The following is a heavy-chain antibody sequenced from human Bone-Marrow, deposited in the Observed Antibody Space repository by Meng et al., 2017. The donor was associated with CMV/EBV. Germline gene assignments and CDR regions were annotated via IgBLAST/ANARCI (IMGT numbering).Heavy chain of an antibody. D-gene: IGHD6-6*01. CDR1: GFTFSSYG. CDR3: ARDMIAYIAARPGPYYYAMDV. V-gene: IGHV3-30*02. Sequence: GGSLRLSCAASGFTFSSYGMHWVRQAPGKGLEWVAFIRYDGSNKYYADSVKGRFTISRDNAKNSLYLQMNSLRAEDTAVYYCARDMIAYIAARPGPYYYAMDVWGEGTTVTASS. J-gene: IGHJ6*04. CDR2: IRYDGSNK.